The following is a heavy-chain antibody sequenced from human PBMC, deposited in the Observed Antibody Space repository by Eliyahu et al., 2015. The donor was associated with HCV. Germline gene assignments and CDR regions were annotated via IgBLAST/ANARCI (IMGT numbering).Heavy chain of an antibody. J-gene: IGHJ6*02. Sequence: QLQLQESGPGLVKPSETLSLTCTVSGGSISSSSYXWGWIRXPPGKGLEWIGSIYYSGSTYYNPSLKSRVTISVDTSKNQFSLKLSSVTAADTAVYYCARPGGSSTTTSNYYYGMDVWGQGTTVTVSS. V-gene: IGHV4-39*01. CDR2: IYYSGST. CDR3: ARPGGSSTTTSNYYYGMDV. D-gene: IGHD2/OR15-2a*01. CDR1: GGSISSSSYX.